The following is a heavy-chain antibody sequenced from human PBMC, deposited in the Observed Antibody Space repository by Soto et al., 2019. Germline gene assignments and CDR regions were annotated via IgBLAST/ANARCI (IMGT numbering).Heavy chain of an antibody. CDR1: GCTFTSYG. CDR2: ISAYNGNT. CDR3: ARSLHDYGDYDLDY. Sequence: ASVKVSCTASGCTFTSYGISWVRQAPGQGLEWMGWISAYNGNTNYAQKLQGRVTMTTDTSTSTAYMELRSLRSDDTAVYYCARSLHDYGDYDLDYWGQGTLVTVSS. V-gene: IGHV1-18*01. J-gene: IGHJ4*02. D-gene: IGHD4-17*01.